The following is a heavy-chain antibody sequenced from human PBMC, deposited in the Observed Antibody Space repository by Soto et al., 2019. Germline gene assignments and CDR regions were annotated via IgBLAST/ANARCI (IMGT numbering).Heavy chain of an antibody. CDR2: IYYSGST. CDR1: GGSISSGDYY. Sequence: SEALSLSCTVSGGSISSGDYYWSWIRQPPGKGLEWIGYIYYSGSTYYNPSLKSRVTISVDTSKNQFSLKLSSVTAADTAVYYCARALKMATIARHLDYWGQGTLVTVSS. V-gene: IGHV4-30-4*01. CDR3: ARALKMATIARHLDY. J-gene: IGHJ4*02. D-gene: IGHD5-12*01.